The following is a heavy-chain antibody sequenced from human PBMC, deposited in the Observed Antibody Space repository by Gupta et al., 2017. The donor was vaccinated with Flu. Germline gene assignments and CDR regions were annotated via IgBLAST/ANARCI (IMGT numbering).Heavy chain of an antibody. CDR3: ARNPRWAAAGRFDY. V-gene: IGHV4-34*01. J-gene: IGHJ4*02. CDR2: INHSGST. Sequence: QVQLQQWGAGLLKPSETLSLTCAVYGGSFSGYYWSWIRQPPGKGLEWIGEINHSGSTTYNPSLKSRVTISVDTSKNQFSLKLSSVTAADTAVYYCARNPRWAAAGRFDYWGQGTLVTVSS. CDR1: GGSFSGYY. D-gene: IGHD6-13*01.